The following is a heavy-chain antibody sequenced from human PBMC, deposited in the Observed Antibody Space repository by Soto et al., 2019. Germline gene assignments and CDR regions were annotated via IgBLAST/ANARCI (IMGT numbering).Heavy chain of an antibody. D-gene: IGHD3-22*01. CDR1: GYTFTSYG. CDR3: ARVLVAYYYDSSGTYDAFDI. J-gene: IGHJ3*02. V-gene: IGHV1-18*01. Sequence: ASVKVSCKASGYTFTSYGISWVRQAPGQGLEWMGWISAYNGNTNYAQKLQGRVTMTTDTSTSTAYMELRSLRSDDTAVYYCARVLVAYYYDSSGTYDAFDIWGQGTMVTVSS. CDR2: ISAYNGNT.